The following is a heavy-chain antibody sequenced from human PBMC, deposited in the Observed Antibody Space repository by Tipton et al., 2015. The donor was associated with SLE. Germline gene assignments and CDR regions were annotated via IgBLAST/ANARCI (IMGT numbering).Heavy chain of an antibody. D-gene: IGHD1-26*01. J-gene: IGHJ4*02. V-gene: IGHV4-39*07. Sequence: TLSLTCNVSGGSISSSSYYWGWIRQPPGKGLEWIGSIYYRGDTYYNPALKSRVTLSVDTSKNQFSLKLSSLAAADTAVYYCASRGRGTYFNGFDFWGQGILVTVSS. CDR2: IYYRGDT. CDR1: GGSISSSSYY. CDR3: ASRGRGTYFNGFDF.